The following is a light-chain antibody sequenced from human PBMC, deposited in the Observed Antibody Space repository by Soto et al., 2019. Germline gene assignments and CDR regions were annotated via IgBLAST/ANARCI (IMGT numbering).Light chain of an antibody. J-gene: IGKJ1*01. CDR2: GIS. V-gene: IGKV3-20*01. CDR1: QTVIDNY. CDR3: EQYGSSPRT. Sequence: EIVLTQSPGTLSLSPGERATLSCRSSQTVIDNYFAWYQQKAGQAPRLLIYGISTRATGIPDRFSGSGSGTDFTLTISTLEPEDFAVYYCEQYGSSPRTFGQGTKVDI.